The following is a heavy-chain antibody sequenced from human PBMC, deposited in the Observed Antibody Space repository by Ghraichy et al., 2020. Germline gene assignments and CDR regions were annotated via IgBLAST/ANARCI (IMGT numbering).Heavy chain of an antibody. Sequence: GESLNISCAASGFTFSNYWMSWVRQAPGKGLEWVADIKQDGSDKYYVDSVKGRFTISRDNAKSSLYLQMNSLTAEDTAVYYCARDQGIGRTLNWYFDLWGRGTLVTVSS. J-gene: IGHJ2*01. V-gene: IGHV3-7*01. CDR2: IKQDGSDK. CDR1: GFTFSNYW. CDR3: ARDQGIGRTLNWYFDL.